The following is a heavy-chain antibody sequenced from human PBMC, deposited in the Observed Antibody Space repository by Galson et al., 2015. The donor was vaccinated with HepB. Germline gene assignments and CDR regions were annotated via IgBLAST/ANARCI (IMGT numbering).Heavy chain of an antibody. J-gene: IGHJ4*02. Sequence: SLRLSCAASGFTCCIYSLNWVRQAPGKGLDWLSYINIGSSDIFYAHSVKGCFTISRDDAQNSLYLQMNILRDEDTAIYYCERDHKWALDNWGQGTLLAVSS. CDR2: INIGSSDI. CDR3: ERDHKWALDN. CDR1: GFTCCIYS. V-gene: IGHV3-48*02. D-gene: IGHD2-8*01.